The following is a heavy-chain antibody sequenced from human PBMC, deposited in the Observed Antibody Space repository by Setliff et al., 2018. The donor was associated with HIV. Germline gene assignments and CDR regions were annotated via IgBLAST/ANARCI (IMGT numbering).Heavy chain of an antibody. J-gene: IGHJ4*02. V-gene: IGHV2-5*01. D-gene: IGHD6-19*01. CDR2: IYWNDDK. Sequence: LVNPTQTLTLTCPFSGFSLTTSGVGVGWIRQPPGEALEWLALIYWNDDKRYNLSLKSRLTVTKDTSKKEVVVTMTNMDPVDTATYYCAHNRDHSTGPYFYDYWGQGTRVTVS. CDR1: GFSLTTSGVG. CDR3: AHNRDHSTGPYFYDY.